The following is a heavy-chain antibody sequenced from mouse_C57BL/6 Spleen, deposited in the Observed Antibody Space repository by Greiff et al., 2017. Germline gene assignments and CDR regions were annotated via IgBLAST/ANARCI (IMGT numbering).Heavy chain of an antibody. V-gene: IGHV5-4*01. CDR3: ARDNYGSSPAWFAY. Sequence: VQLQQSGGGLVKPGGSLKLSCAASGFTFSSYAMSWVRQTPEKRLEWVATISDGGSYTYYPDNVQGRFTISRDNAKNNLYLQMSHLKSEDTAMYYCARDNYGSSPAWFAYWGQGTLVTVSA. CDR1: GFTFSSYA. D-gene: IGHD1-1*01. J-gene: IGHJ3*01. CDR2: ISDGGSYT.